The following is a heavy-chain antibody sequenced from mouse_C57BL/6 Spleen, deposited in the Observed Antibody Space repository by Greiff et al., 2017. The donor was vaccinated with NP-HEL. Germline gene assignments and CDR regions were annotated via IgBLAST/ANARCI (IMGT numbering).Heavy chain of an antibody. CDR2: IYPGSGNT. V-gene: IGHV1-76*01. CDR1: GYTFTDYY. Sequence: LQQSGAELVRPGASVKLSCKASGYTFTDYYINWVKQRPGQGLEWIARIYPGSGNTYYNEKFKGKATLTAEKSSSTAYMQLSSLTSEDSAVYFCARGVYYFDYWGQGTTLTVSS. J-gene: IGHJ2*01. CDR3: ARGVYYFDY.